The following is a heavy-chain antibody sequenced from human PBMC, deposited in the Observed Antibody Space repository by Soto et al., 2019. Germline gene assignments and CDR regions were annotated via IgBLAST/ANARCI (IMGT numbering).Heavy chain of an antibody. CDR2: ISYDGSNK. J-gene: IGHJ3*02. D-gene: IGHD3-22*01. Sequence: GGSLRLSCAASGFTFSSYAMHWVRQAPGKGLEWVAVISYDGSNKYYADSVKGRFTISRDNSKNTLYLQMNSLRAEDTAVYYCATSHSGSGYAFDIWGQGTMVTVSS. V-gene: IGHV3-30-3*01. CDR1: GFTFSSYA. CDR3: ATSHSGSGYAFDI.